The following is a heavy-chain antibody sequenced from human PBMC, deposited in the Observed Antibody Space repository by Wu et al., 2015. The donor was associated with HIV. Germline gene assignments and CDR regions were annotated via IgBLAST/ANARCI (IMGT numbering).Heavy chain of an antibody. D-gene: IGHD3-22*01. CDR1: GGTFSSYA. J-gene: IGHJ4*02. CDR2: IYYVGKT. V-gene: IGHV4-59*07. CDR3: ARTYYYDNGRRFFDS. Sequence: VQLVQSGAEVKKPGSSVKVSCKASGGTFSSYAISWIRQPPGKGLEWIGNIYYVGKTYYSSSLRSRVSISVGTSKNEFSLRLNSVTVADTAVYFCARTYYYDNGRRFFDSWGPGTLVTVSS.